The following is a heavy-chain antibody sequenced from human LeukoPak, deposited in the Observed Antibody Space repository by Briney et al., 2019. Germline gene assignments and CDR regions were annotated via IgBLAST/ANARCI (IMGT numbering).Heavy chain of an antibody. Sequence: SVKVSCKASGGTFSSYAISWVRQAPGQGLEWMGGIIPIFGTANYAQKFQGRVTITADESTSTAYMELSSLRSEDTAVYYCATSLEADPYCSSTSGYGSYYYYGMDVWGQGTTVTVSS. CDR2: IIPIFGTA. V-gene: IGHV1-69*13. CDR1: GGTFSSYA. J-gene: IGHJ6*02. D-gene: IGHD2-2*01. CDR3: ATSLEADPYCSSTSGYGSYYYYGMDV.